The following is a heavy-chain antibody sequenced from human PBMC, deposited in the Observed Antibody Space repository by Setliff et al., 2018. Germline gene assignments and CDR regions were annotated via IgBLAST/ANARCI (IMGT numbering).Heavy chain of an antibody. J-gene: IGHJ6*03. V-gene: IGHV4-39*01. CDR3: ARRPYQHYDSSGYSVNYYMDV. CDR1: GASINSSTFF. Sequence: SETLSLTCIVSGASINSSTFFWGWIRQPPGKGLEWIGSIYYSGTTYYNPSVRSRFTISVDTSKNQYSLKLSSVTAADTAVYFCARRPYQHYDSSGYSVNYYMDVWGKGTTVTVSS. CDR2: IYYSGTT. D-gene: IGHD3-22*01.